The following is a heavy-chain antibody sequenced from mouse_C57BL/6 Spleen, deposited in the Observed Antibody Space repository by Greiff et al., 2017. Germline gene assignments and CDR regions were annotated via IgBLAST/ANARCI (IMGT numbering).Heavy chain of an antibody. CDR2: ISSGGDYI. V-gene: IGHV5-9-1*02. J-gene: IGHJ3*01. CDR1: GFTFSSYA. CDR3: TKLGLGGFAY. D-gene: IGHD4-1*01. Sequence: EVKVVESGKGLVKPGGSLKLSCAASGFTFSSYAMSWVRQTPEKRLEWVAYISSGGDYIYYADTVKGRFTISRDNARNTLYLQMSSLKSEDTAMYYCTKLGLGGFAYWGQGTLVTVSA.